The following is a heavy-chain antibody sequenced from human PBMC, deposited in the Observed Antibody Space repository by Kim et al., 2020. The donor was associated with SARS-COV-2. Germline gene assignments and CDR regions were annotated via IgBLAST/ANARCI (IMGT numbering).Heavy chain of an antibody. D-gene: IGHD1-26*01. CDR1: GGSISSGGYY. J-gene: IGHJ5*02. V-gene: IGHV4-31*03. CDR3: ARALWELDP. Sequence: SETLSLTCTVSGGSISSGGYYWSWVRQLPGKGLEWLGYIYYSGSTYYNPSLKSRVTISVDTSKNQFSLKLSSVTAADTAVYYCARALWELDPWGQGTLVTVTS. CDR2: IYYSGST.